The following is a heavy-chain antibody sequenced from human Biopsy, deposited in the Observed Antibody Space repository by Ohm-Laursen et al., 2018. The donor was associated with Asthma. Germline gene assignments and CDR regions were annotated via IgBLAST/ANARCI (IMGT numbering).Heavy chain of an antibody. CDR2: ISYGGKT. J-gene: IGHJ6*02. CDR1: GDSMTPTSHY. D-gene: IGHD3-3*01. CDR3: ARRITIFGVVQKDHGMDA. V-gene: IGHV4-39*01. Sequence: GTLSLTCPVSGDSMTPTSHYWDWIRQAPGKGLEWIGYISYGGKTSYNPSLKNRVTISRDTSKNQFSLRLTSVTAADTAVYFCARRITIFGVVQKDHGMDAWGQGTTVIVSS.